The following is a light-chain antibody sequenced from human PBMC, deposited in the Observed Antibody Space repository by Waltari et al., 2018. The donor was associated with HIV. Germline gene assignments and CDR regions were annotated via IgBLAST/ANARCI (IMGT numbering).Light chain of an antibody. J-gene: IGKJ4*01. CDR3: QQYDSTPLT. CDR2: WAS. CDR1: QSVLFSSNNKNY. V-gene: IGKV4-1*01. Sequence: DIVMTQSPDSLAVSLGERATINCKSSQSVLFSSNNKNYLAWYQQKLGQPPRLLLYWASTRESAVPDRFSGSGSGADFTLTISSLQAEDVAVYYCQQYDSTPLTFGGGTKVEIK.